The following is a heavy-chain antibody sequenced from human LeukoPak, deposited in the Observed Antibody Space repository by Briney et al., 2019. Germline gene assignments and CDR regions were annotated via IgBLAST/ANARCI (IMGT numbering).Heavy chain of an antibody. CDR2: ISGSGIRT. Sequence: PGGSLRLSCAASGFTFSSYGMHWVRQAPGKGLEWVSAISGSGIRTYYADSVKGRFTISRDISNNTLYLQMNSLRAEDTAVYFCAKGDFGYCSGGSCYSGDYWGQGTLVTVSS. CDR1: GFTFSSYG. J-gene: IGHJ4*02. D-gene: IGHD2-15*01. CDR3: AKGDFGYCSGGSCYSGDY. V-gene: IGHV3-23*01.